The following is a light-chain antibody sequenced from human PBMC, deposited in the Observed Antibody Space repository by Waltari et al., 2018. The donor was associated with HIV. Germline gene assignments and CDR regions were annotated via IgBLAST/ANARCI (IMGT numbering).Light chain of an antibody. CDR2: EVS. V-gene: IGLV2-8*01. J-gene: IGLJ2*01. CDR1: SSDAGGYNY. CDR3: SSYAGSNNLV. Sequence: QSALTQPPSASGSPGQSVTISCTGTSSDAGGYNYVSWYRHHPGKAPKLMIYEVSTRPSGVPDRFSGSKSGNTASLTVSGLQAEDEADYYCSSYAGSNNLVFGGGTKLTVL.